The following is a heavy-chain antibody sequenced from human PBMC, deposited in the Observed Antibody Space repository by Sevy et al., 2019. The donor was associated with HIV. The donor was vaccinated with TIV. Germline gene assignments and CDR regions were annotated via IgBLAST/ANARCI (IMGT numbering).Heavy chain of an antibody. CDR1: GYTFTSYG. CDR3: ARDGDVRNYYDSSGYYYY. V-gene: IGHV1-18*04. D-gene: IGHD3-22*01. J-gene: IGHJ4*02. CDR2: ISAYNGNT. Sequence: ASVKVSCKASGYTFTSYGISWVRQAPGQGLEWMGWISAYNGNTNDAQKLQGRVTMTTDTSTSTAYMELRSLRSDDTAVYYCARDGDVRNYYDSSGYYYYWGQGTLVTVSS.